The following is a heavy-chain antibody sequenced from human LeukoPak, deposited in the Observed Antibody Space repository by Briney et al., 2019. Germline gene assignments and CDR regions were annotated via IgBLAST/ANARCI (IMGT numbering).Heavy chain of an antibody. D-gene: IGHD7-27*01. J-gene: IGHJ4*02. Sequence: SETLSLTCAVYGGSFSGYFWSWIRQPPGKGLEWIVEINHNEITNSHPSLKSRVTVSVDTSKSQFSLNLSSVTAADTAVYYCARVGPGVLDYWGQGALVTVSS. CDR1: GGSFSGYF. V-gene: IGHV4-34*01. CDR3: ARVGPGVLDY. CDR2: INHNEIT.